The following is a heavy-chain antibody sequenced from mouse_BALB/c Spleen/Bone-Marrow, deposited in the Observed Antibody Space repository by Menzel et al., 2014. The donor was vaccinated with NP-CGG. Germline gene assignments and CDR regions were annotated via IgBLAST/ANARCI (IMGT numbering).Heavy chain of an antibody. D-gene: IGHD2-12*01. CDR1: GYTFTSYY. V-gene: IGHV1S81*02. CDR2: INPSNGGT. Sequence: VQLQQSGAELVKPGASVKLSCKASGYTFTSYYMCWVKQRPGQGLEWIGEINPSNGGTNFNEKFKSKATLTADKSSSTAYMSLSSLTSEDSAVYYCTRSRRAMDHWGQGTSVTVSS. J-gene: IGHJ4*01. CDR3: TRSRRAMDH.